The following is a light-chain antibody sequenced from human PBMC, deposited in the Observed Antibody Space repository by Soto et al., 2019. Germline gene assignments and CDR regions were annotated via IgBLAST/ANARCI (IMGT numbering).Light chain of an antibody. CDR3: EEYGGATGR. J-gene: IGKJ3*01. V-gene: IGKV3-20*01. Sequence: RGDQRWAREERSTLSWRASQSVTTQLAWYQQKPGQSPRLIIHGASSRATGVPDRISGCEYGTAFDLSLRSRESDGIAVYICEEYGGATGRVAPGTKVDIK. CDR2: GAS. CDR1: QSVTTQ.